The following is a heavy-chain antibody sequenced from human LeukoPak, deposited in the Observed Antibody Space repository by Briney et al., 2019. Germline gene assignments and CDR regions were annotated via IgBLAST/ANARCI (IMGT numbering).Heavy chain of an antibody. CDR3: ASVTLVRGVYVDY. J-gene: IGHJ4*02. D-gene: IGHD3-10*01. CDR2: IYYSGST. V-gene: IGHV4-30-4*01. Sequence: SETLSLTCTVSGGSISSGDYYWSWTRQPPGKGLEWIGYIYYSGSTYYNPSLKSRVTISVDTSKNQFSLKLSSVTAADTAVYYCASVTLVRGVYVDYWGQGALVTVSS. CDR1: GGSISSGDYY.